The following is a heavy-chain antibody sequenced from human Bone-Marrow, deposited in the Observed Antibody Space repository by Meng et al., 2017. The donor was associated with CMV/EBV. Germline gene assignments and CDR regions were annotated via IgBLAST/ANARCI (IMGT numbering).Heavy chain of an antibody. V-gene: IGHV3-30-3*01. CDR1: GFTFSSYA. CDR2: ISYDGSNK. CDR3: SKGLPHSGWTPFDY. Sequence: GESLKISCSASGFTFSSYAMHWVRQAPGKGLEWVAVISYDGSNKYYADSVKGRFTIPRDNSKNTLYLQMNSLRAEDTAVYYCSKGLPHSGWTPFDYWGQGTLVTVSS. J-gene: IGHJ4*02. D-gene: IGHD6-19*01.